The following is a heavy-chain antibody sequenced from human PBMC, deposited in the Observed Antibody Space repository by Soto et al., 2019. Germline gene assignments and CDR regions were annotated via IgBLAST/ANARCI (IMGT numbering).Heavy chain of an antibody. CDR1: GYTFTSYG. J-gene: IGHJ4*02. V-gene: IGHV1-3*01. CDR3: VRNIVATGYFDY. D-gene: IGHD5-12*01. CDR2: INAGNGNK. Sequence: GASVKVSCKASGYTFTSYGISWVRQAPGQRLEWMGWINAGNGNKKYSENFQDRDTITRDTSASTAYMELSSLRSEDTAVYYCVRNIVATGYFDYWGQGTQVTVSS.